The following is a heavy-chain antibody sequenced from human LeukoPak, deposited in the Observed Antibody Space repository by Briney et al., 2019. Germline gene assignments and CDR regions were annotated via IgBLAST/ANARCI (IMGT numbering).Heavy chain of an antibody. V-gene: IGHV3-20*04. CDR1: GFTFDDYG. J-gene: IGHJ4*02. CDR3: ARGSPMVSDY. D-gene: IGHD3-10*01. Sequence: LGGSLRLSCAASGFTFDDYGMSWGRQVGGQGLEWVSGIDWNGARTEFAGSVKGRFTISRDNAKKSLYLQMNSLRAEDTALYYCARGSPMVSDYGGRETGDTVSS. CDR2: IDWNGART.